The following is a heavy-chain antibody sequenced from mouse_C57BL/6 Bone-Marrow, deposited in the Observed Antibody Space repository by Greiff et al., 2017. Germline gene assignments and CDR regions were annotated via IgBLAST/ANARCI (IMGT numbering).Heavy chain of an antibody. D-gene: IGHD2-10*02. CDR3: AREGPSTTPVDY. J-gene: IGHJ2*01. V-gene: IGHV5-4*01. CDR1: GFTFSSYA. CDR2: ISDGGSYT. Sequence: EVKLVESGGGLVKPGGSLTLSCAASGFTFSSYAMSWVRQNPEKRLEWVATISDGGSYTYYPDNVKGRFTISRDNAKNNLYLQMRHLKSEDTAMYYCAREGPSTTPVDYWGQGTTLTVSA.